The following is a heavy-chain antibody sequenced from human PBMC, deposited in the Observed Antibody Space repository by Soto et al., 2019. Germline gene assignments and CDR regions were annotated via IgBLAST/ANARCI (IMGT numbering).Heavy chain of an antibody. CDR1: GGSVSSGSYY. J-gene: IGHJ6*02. D-gene: IGHD1-26*01. Sequence: PSETLSLTCTVSGGSVSSGSYYWSWIRQPPGKGLEWIGYIYYSGSTNYNPSLKSRVTIPVDTSKNQFSLKLSSVTAADTAVYYCARSPREEDYYYGMDVWGQGTTVTVSS. V-gene: IGHV4-61*01. CDR3: ARSPREEDYYYGMDV. CDR2: IYYSGST.